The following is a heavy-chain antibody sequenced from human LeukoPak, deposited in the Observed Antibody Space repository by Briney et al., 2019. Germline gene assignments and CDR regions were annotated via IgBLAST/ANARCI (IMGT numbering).Heavy chain of an antibody. D-gene: IGHD1-26*01. CDR1: GFTFSSYA. V-gene: IGHV3-30*04. CDR3: ASGSYSVDY. J-gene: IGHJ4*02. Sequence: PGGSLRLSCAASGFTFSSYAMHWVRQAPGKGLEWVAVISYDGSNKYYADSVKGRFTISRDNSKNTLYLQMNSLRAEDTAVYYCASGSYSVDYWGQGTLVTVSS. CDR2: ISYDGSNK.